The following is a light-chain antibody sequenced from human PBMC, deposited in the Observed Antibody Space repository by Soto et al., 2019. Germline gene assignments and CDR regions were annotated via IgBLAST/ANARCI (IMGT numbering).Light chain of an antibody. J-gene: IGKJ4*01. CDR3: QQYGTSPPLT. CDR2: GAS. V-gene: IGKV3-20*01. Sequence: EIVLVQSPGTLSLSPGERATLSCSASQSLAGNYLAWYQQKPGQAPRLLIDGASTRATGTPDRFSGSGSGTDFTLTISRLEPEDFAVYYCQQYGTSPPLTFGGGTKVEMK. CDR1: QSLAGNY.